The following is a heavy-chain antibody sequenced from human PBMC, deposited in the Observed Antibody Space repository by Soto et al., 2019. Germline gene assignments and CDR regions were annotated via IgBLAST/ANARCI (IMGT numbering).Heavy chain of an antibody. Sequence: SETLSLTCTVSGGSISSYYWSWIRQPPGKGLEWIGYIYYSGSTNYNPSLKSRVTISVDTSKNQFSLKLSSVTAADTAVYYCARMMFPSYSYGYYYYYGMDVWGQGTKVTVSS. J-gene: IGHJ6*02. V-gene: IGHV4-59*01. CDR1: GGSISSYY. D-gene: IGHD5-18*01. CDR3: ARMMFPSYSYGYYYYYGMDV. CDR2: IYYSGST.